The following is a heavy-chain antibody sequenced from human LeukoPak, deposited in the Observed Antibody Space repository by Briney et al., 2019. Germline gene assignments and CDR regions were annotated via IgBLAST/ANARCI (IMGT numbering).Heavy chain of an antibody. J-gene: IGHJ4*02. CDR1: GGSFSGYY. Sequence: SSETLSLTCAVYGGSFSGYYWSWIRQPPGKGLEWIGSIYYSGSTYYNPSLKSRVTISVDTSKNQFSLKLSSVTAADTAVYYCARYMTTVVTYFDYWGQGTLVTVSS. D-gene: IGHD4-23*01. V-gene: IGHV4-34*01. CDR3: ARYMTTVVTYFDY. CDR2: IYYSGST.